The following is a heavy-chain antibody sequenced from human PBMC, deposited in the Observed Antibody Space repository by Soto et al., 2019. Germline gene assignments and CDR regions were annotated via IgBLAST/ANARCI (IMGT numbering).Heavy chain of an antibody. J-gene: IGHJ4*02. D-gene: IGHD6-25*01. V-gene: IGHV3-9*01. CDR2: INWNSDKV. CDR1: GFNFGNYA. CDR3: AKDKRGTPYYIDS. Sequence: VLLVESGGGLVQPGRSLRLSCAVSGFNFGNYAMHWVRQAPGKGLEWVAAINWNSDKVAYAGSVLGRFTIFRDSAKNSLHLQMNDLTTEDTALYYCAKDKRGTPYYIDSWGQGILVTVSS.